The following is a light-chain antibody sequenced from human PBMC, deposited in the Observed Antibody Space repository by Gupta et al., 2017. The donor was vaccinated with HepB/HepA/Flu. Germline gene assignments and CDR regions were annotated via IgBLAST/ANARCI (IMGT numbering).Light chain of an antibody. Sequence: DIQMTQSPSSLSASVGDRVTITCRASQSISSYLNWYQQKPGKAPKLLIYAASSLQSGVPSRFSGSGSGTDFTLTISSLQPEDFATYYCQQSYSTPGFTFGHGTKVDIK. CDR1: QSISSY. CDR3: QQSYSTPGFT. CDR2: AAS. J-gene: IGKJ3*01. V-gene: IGKV1-39*01.